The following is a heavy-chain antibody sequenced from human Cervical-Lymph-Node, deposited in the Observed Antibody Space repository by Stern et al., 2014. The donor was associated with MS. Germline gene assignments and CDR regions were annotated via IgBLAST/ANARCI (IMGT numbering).Heavy chain of an antibody. V-gene: IGHV3-53*01. CDR2: IYRGEKT. D-gene: IGHD5-12*01. Sequence: EVQLVESGGGLIQPGGSLRLSCAASGLNVNDNFMTWVRQAPGKGLAWVSVIYRGEKTYYADSVKGRFTISRDSSKNTVYLQMSILRAEDTAVYYCARADSGYDYYRYYGLDIWGHGTTVTVSS. CDR1: GLNVNDNF. J-gene: IGHJ6*02. CDR3: ARADSGYDYYRYYGLDI.